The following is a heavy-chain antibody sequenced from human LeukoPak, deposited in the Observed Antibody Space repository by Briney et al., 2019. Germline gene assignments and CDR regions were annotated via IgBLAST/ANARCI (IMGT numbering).Heavy chain of an antibody. J-gene: IGHJ5*02. CDR1: GGSISSSSYY. Sequence: SETLSLTCTVSGGSISSSSYYWGWIRQPPGKGLEWIGSIYYSGSTYYNPSLKSRVTISVDTSKNQFSLKLSSVTAADTAVYYCARRRGSYLRIGFNWFDPWGQGTLVTVSS. CDR3: ARRRGSYLRIGFNWFDP. D-gene: IGHD1-26*01. V-gene: IGHV4-39*01. CDR2: IYYSGST.